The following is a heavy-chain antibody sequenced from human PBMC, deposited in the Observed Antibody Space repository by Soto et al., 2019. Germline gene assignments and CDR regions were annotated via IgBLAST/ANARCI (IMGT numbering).Heavy chain of an antibody. J-gene: IGHJ5*02. CDR3: ARHSDCSGGSCYSAYFAVGNWFDP. CDR1: GGSSSSNKYY. D-gene: IGHD2-15*01. V-gene: IGHV4-39*01. Sequence: SETLSLTCTVSGGSSSSNKYYWGWIRQPPGKGLEWIGSIYYSGSTYYNPSLKSRVTISVDTSKNQFSLKLSSVTAADTAVYYCARHSDCSGGSCYSAYFAVGNWFDPWGQGTLVTVSS. CDR2: IYYSGST.